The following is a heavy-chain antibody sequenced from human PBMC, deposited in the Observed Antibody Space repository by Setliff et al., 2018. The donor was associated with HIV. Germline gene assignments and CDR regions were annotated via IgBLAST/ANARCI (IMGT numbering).Heavy chain of an antibody. CDR2: ISSSSNYK. J-gene: IGHJ4*02. Sequence: GGTRRIYWEGGRVKVRKDSMNWVRQAPGKGLEWVASISSSSNYKYYADSVKGRFTISRDNTKSSLSLQMNSLRAEHTAIYYCARVVSSGWQVDYWGQGTLVTVSS. V-gene: IGHV3-21*01. D-gene: IGHD6-19*01. CDR3: ARVVSSGWQVDY. CDR1: RVKVRKDS.